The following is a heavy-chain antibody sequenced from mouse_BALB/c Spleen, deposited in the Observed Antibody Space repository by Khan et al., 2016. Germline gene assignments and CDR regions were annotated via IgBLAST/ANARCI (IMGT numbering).Heavy chain of an antibody. Sequence: EVELVESGGGLVQPGGSRKLSCAASGFTFSRFGMHWVRQTPEKGLEWVAYISSGSSTIYYVDTLKGRFTISRDNPKNALFLQRTSLRSEDTAMYYCARGDYWGQGTTLTVSS. CDR1: GFTFSRFG. V-gene: IGHV5-17*02. CDR2: ISSGSSTI. J-gene: IGHJ2*01. CDR3: ARGDY.